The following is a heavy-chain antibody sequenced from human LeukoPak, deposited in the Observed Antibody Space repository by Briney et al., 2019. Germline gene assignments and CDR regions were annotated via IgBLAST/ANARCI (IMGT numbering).Heavy chain of an antibody. J-gene: IGHJ3*02. CDR3: ASTIAVAGTGAFDI. CDR2: ISAYNGNT. D-gene: IGHD6-19*01. V-gene: IGHV1-18*01. Sequence: ASVKVSCKASGYTFTSYGISWVRQAPGQGLEWMGWISAYNGNTNYAQKLQGRVTMTTDTSTSTAYMELRSLRSDDTDVYYCASTIAVAGTGAFDIWGQGTMVTFSS. CDR1: GYTFTSYG.